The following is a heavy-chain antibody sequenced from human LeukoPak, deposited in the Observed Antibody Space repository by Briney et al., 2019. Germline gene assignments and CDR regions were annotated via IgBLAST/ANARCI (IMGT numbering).Heavy chain of an antibody. Sequence: SETLSLTCAVYGGSFSGYYWSWIRQPPGKGLEWIGEINHSGSTNYNPSLKSRVTISVDTSKNQFSLKLSSVTAADTAAYYCARLSESGALWGQGTLVTVSS. V-gene: IGHV4-34*01. J-gene: IGHJ4*02. CDR1: GGSFSGYY. CDR2: INHSGST. D-gene: IGHD3-10*01. CDR3: ARLSESGAL.